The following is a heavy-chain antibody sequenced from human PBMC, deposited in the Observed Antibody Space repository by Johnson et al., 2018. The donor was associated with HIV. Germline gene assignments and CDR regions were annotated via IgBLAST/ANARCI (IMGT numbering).Heavy chain of an antibody. V-gene: IGHV3-74*02. Sequence: VQLVESGGGLVQPGGSLRLSCAASGLTFSGSWVHWVRQAPGKGLEWVSGIKWNGGSTGYADSGKGRFNISRDNAKNALYLQMNSLRAEDTAVYYCARVIYNFWSGPHAFDIWGQGTMVTVSS. J-gene: IGHJ3*02. CDR3: ARVIYNFWSGPHAFDI. D-gene: IGHD3-3*01. CDR2: IKWNGGST. CDR1: GLTFSGSW.